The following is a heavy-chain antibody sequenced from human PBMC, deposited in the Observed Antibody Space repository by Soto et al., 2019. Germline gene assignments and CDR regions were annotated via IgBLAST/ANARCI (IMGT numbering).Heavy chain of an antibody. CDR2: INPSGGST. J-gene: IGHJ6*02. D-gene: IGHD3-10*01. Sequence: GASVKVSCKASGYTFTSYYMHWVRQAPGQGLEWMGIINPSGGSTSYAQKFQGRVTMTRDTSTSTVYMELSSLRSEDTAVYYCARGRLFRITMVRGYYGMDVWGQGTRSPSP. V-gene: IGHV1-46*01. CDR1: GYTFTSYY. CDR3: ARGRLFRITMVRGYYGMDV.